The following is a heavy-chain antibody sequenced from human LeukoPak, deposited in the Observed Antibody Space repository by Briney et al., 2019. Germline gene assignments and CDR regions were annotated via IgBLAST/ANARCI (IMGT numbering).Heavy chain of an antibody. CDR1: AGSISSSSYY. D-gene: IGHD5-18*01. CDR2: IYYSGNT. V-gene: IGHV4-39*01. Sequence: TSETLSLTCTVSAGSISSSSYYWGWIRQPPGKGLEWIGSIYYSGNTFYNPSLKSRVTISVDTSKNQFSLKVSSVTAADTAVYYCARRDTARGYGMDVWGQGTTVTVSS. CDR3: ARRDTARGYGMDV. J-gene: IGHJ6*02.